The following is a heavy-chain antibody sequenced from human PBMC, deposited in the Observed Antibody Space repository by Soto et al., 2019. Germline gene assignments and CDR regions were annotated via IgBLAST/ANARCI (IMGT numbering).Heavy chain of an antibody. CDR2: IYSSGDS. Sequence: GRGLEWIASIYSSGDSSSNPSLESRVTISVDTSKNQFSMRLNSVTAEDTAVYYCAILFFRQKTAYEVRCRSRHSWG. D-gene: IGHD4-17*01. CDR3: AILFFRQKTAYEVRCRSRHS. J-gene: IGHJ5*01. V-gene: IGHV4-39*01.